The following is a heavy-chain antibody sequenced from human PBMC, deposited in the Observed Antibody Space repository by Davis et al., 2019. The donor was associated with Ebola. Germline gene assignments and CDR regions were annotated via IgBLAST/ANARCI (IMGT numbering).Heavy chain of an antibody. J-gene: IGHJ5*02. CDR3: ARDARGVVVPAALPYWFDP. D-gene: IGHD2-2*01. Sequence: ASVKVSCKASGYTFTSYYMHWVRQAPGQGLEWMGIINPSGGSTSYAQKFQGRVTMTRDTSTSTVYMELSSLRSEDTAVYYCARDARGVVVPAALPYWFDPWGQGTLVTVSS. CDR2: INPSGGST. CDR1: GYTFTSYY. V-gene: IGHV1-46*01.